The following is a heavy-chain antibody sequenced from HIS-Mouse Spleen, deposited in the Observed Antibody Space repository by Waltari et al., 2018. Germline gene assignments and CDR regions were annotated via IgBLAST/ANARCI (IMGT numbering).Heavy chain of an antibody. Sequence: QVQLQESGQGLVKPSQTLSLTCTVSGGSISSGGYYWTWIRQHPGKGLEWIGYIYYSGSTYYNPSLKGLVTKSVNTSKNHFSLKLSSVTAADTAVYYCARSPYYDFWSGYSDNWFDPWGQGTLVTVSS. D-gene: IGHD3-3*01. J-gene: IGHJ5*02. CDR3: ARSPYYDFWSGYSDNWFDP. V-gene: IGHV4-31*01. CDR1: GGSISSGGYY. CDR2: IYYSGST.